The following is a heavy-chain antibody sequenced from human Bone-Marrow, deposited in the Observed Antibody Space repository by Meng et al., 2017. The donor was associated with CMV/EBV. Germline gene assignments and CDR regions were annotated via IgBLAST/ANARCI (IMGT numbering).Heavy chain of an antibody. CDR2: INSDGSST. CDR1: GFTFSSYW. CDR3: ARDWVPYFYDSGGYYYQGGAFDI. Sequence: GGSLRLSCAASGFTFSSYWMHWVRQAPGKGLVWVSRINSDGSSTSYADSVKGRFTISRDNAKSSLYLQMNSLRAEDTAVYYCARDWVPYFYDSGGYYYQGGAFDIWGQGTMVTVSS. J-gene: IGHJ3*02. V-gene: IGHV3-74*01. D-gene: IGHD3-22*01.